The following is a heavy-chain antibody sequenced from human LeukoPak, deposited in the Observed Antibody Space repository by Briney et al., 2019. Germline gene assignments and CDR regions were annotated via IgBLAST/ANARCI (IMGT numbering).Heavy chain of an antibody. CDR3: ARTVKRYYYYYYMDV. J-gene: IGHJ6*03. CDR2: IYTSGST. CDR1: GGSISSGSYY. Sequence: MSSETLSLTCSVSGGSISSGSYYWSWIRQPAGKGLEWIGRIYTSGSTNYNPSLKSRVTISVDTSKNQFSLKLSSVTAADTAVYYCARTVKRYYYYYYMDVWGRGTTVTVSS. V-gene: IGHV4-61*02. D-gene: IGHD1-1*01.